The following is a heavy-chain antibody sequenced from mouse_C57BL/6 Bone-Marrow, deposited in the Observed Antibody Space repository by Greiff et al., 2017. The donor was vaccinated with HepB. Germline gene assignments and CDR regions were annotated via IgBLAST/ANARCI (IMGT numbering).Heavy chain of an antibody. CDR3: ARPSPCRSYWYFDV. Sequence: EVMLVESGGGLVQPGGSLSLSCAASGFTFTDYYMSWVRQPPGKALEWVGFIRNKANGYTTEYSASVKGRFTITRDKSQSILYLQMHALRAEDSATEYCARPSPCRSYWYFDVWGTGTTVTVSS. V-gene: IGHV7-3*01. D-gene: IGHD2-10*01. CDR2: IRNKANGYTT. CDR1: GFTFTDYY. J-gene: IGHJ1*03.